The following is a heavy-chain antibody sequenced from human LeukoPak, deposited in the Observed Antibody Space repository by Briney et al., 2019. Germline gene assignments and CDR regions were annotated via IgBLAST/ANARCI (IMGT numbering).Heavy chain of an antibody. CDR1: GYTFTGYY. D-gene: IGHD3-9*01. Sequence: GASVKVSCKASGYTFTGYYMHWVRQAPGQGLEWMGWINPNSGGTNYAQKFQGRVTMTRDTSISTAYMELSRLRSDDTAVYYCATMYYDILTGYLYYFDYWGQGTLVTVSS. CDR2: INPNSGGT. CDR3: ATMYYDILTGYLYYFDY. V-gene: IGHV1-2*02. J-gene: IGHJ4*02.